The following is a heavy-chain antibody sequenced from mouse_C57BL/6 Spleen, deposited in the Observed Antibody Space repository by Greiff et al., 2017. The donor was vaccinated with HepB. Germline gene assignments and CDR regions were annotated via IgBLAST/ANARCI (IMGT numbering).Heavy chain of an antibody. Sequence: QVQLQQPGAELVKAGASVKMSCKASGYTFTSYWMHWVKQRLGQGLEWFAETNPTNGRTYYNEKFKSKATLTVDKSSSTAYMLRSGPTFEDSAVYYCARIKKIVATYFDYWGQGNTLTVSS. CDR1: GYTFTSYW. CDR2: TNPTNGRT. V-gene: IGHV1S81*02. CDR3: ARIKKIVATYFDY. J-gene: IGHJ2*01. D-gene: IGHD1-1*01.